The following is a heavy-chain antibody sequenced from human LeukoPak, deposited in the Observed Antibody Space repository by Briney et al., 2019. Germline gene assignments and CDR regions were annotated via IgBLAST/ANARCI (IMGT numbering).Heavy chain of an antibody. D-gene: IGHD6-13*01. J-gene: IGHJ4*02. CDR2: ISSSSSYI. V-gene: IGHV3-21*01. CDR3: ARAQDSSHDFDY. CDR1: GFTFSSYW. Sequence: GGSLRLSCAASGFTFSSYWMNWVRQAPGKGLEWVSSISSSSSYIYYADSVKGRFTISRDNAKNSLYLQMNSLRAEDTAVYYCARAQDSSHDFDYWGQGTLVTVSS.